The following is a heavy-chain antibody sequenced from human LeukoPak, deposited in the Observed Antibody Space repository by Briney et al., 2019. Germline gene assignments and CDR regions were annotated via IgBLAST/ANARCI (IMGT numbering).Heavy chain of an antibody. J-gene: IGHJ4*02. CDR1: GFTFSSYG. Sequence: GGSLRLSCAASGFTFSSYGMHWVRQAPGRGLEWVAFIRYDGSNKYYADSVKGRFTISRDNSKNTLYLQMNSLRAEDTAVYYCAKTDPFEYSSSFDYWGQGTLVTVSS. CDR2: IRYDGSNK. CDR3: AKTDPFEYSSSFDY. V-gene: IGHV3-30*02. D-gene: IGHD6-6*01.